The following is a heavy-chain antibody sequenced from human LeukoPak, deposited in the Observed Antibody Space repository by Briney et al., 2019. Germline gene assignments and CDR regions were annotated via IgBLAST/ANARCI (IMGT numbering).Heavy chain of an antibody. V-gene: IGHV4-59*01. J-gene: IGHJ5*02. Sequence: SETLSLTCTVSGGSISSYFWSWIRQPPGKGLEWIGYIYYTGNTNYNPSLKSRLTISVDTSKNQFSLKLTSVTAADTAIYYCARDRDSGWYGWFDPWGQGTQVTVSS. CDR2: IYYTGNT. CDR1: GGSISSYF. D-gene: IGHD6-19*01. CDR3: ARDRDSGWYGWFDP.